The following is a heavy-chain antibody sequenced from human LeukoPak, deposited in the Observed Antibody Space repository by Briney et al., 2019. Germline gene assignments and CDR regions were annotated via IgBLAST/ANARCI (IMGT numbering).Heavy chain of an antibody. Sequence: GGSLRLSCAASGFTFSSYWMSWVRQAPGKGLEWVANIKQDGSEKYYVDSVKGRFTISRDNAKNSLYLQMNSLRAEDTAVYYCARVRPLEWLYFLDYWGQGTLVTVSS. D-gene: IGHD3-3*01. CDR3: ARVRPLEWLYFLDY. V-gene: IGHV3-7*05. CDR2: IKQDGSEK. CDR1: GFTFSSYW. J-gene: IGHJ4*02.